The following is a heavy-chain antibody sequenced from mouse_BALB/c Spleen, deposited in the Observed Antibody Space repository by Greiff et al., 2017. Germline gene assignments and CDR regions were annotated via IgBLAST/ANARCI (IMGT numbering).Heavy chain of an antibody. D-gene: IGHD1-1*01. CDR2: ISYSGST. J-gene: IGHJ3*01. V-gene: IGHV3-2*02. Sequence: VQLQQSGPGLVKPSQSLSLTCTVTGYSITSDYAWNWIRQFPGNKLEWMGYISYSGSTSYNPSLKSRISITRDTSKNQFFLQLNSVTTEDTATYYCANYYDAWFAYWGQGTLVTVSA. CDR1: GYSITSDYA. CDR3: ANYYDAWFAY.